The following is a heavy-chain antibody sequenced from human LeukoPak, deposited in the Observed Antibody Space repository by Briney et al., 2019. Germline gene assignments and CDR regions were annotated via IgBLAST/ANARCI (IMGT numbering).Heavy chain of an antibody. D-gene: IGHD2-2*01. CDR1: GGPIISNNW. V-gene: IGHV4-4*02. J-gene: IGHJ5*02. Sequence: SETLSLTCAVSGGPIISNNWWSWVRQPPGKGLEWIGDIYHSGSSNYNPSRKSRVTISVDKSKNQFSLKMTSVTAADTAVYYCARDLWGTTVHGATWGQGTLVTVSS. CDR2: IYHSGSS. CDR3: ARDLWGTTVHGAT.